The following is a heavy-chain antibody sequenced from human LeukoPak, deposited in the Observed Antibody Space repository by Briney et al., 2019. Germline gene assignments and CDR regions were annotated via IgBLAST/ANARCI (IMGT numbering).Heavy chain of an antibody. J-gene: IGHJ4*02. V-gene: IGHV3-33*01. CDR3: AREWGRIAVAGGPGY. D-gene: IGHD6-19*01. CDR1: GFIFSNYG. CDR2: IWYDGQTK. Sequence: GGSLRLSCEASGFIFSNYGMHWVHQAPGKGLEWLALIWYDGQTKFYADSVKGRFTISRDNSGNTLFLHMTSLRVEDTAVYYCAREWGRIAVAGGPGYWGQGALVTVSS.